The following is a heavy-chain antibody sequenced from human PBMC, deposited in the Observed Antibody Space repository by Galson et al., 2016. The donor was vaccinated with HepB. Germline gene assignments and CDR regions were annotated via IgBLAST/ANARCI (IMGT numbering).Heavy chain of an antibody. Sequence: SLRLSCAASGFTFSSYVLSWVRQPPGKGLEWVSAIRADGRNTYYADSVKGRFTISRDNSKNTVYLQMNSPRAEDTAVYYCAKDLITIFGVVDWRYSWGQGTLVTVSS. CDR3: AKDLITIFGVVDWRYS. J-gene: IGHJ4*02. V-gene: IGHV3-23*01. D-gene: IGHD3-3*01. CDR1: GFTFSSYV. CDR2: IRADGRNT.